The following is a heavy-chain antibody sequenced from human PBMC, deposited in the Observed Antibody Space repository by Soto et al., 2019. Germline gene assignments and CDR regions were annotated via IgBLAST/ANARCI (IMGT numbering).Heavy chain of an antibody. Sequence: EVQLEESGGALVQPGRSLRLSCEASGFTFDDYARYWVRKVLGKGLEWVSSIGWNSGNIGYADSVKGRFTNSRDNAENSLYLQMNSLRPEDTALYYCVRSKGGYSYGTPFDYWGQGTLVTVSS. CDR1: GFTFDDYA. CDR3: VRSKGGYSYGTPFDY. J-gene: IGHJ4*02. V-gene: IGHV3-9*01. D-gene: IGHD5-18*01. CDR2: IGWNSGNI.